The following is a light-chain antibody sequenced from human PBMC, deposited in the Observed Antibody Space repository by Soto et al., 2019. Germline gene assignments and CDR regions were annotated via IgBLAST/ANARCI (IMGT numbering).Light chain of an antibody. CDR3: QQRSTWPLT. V-gene: IGKV3-11*01. CDR2: DAS. J-gene: IGKJ4*01. CDR1: QSVSSY. Sequence: IVLTQSPATLSLSPGERATLSCRASQSVSSYLAWYQQKPGQAPRLLIYDASNRATGVQARFSGSGSGTDFTPTIRSLEPEDFAVYCFQQRSTWPLTFGGWTKVEIK.